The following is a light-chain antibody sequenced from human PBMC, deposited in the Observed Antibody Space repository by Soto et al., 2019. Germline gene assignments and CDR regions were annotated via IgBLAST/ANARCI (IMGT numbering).Light chain of an antibody. V-gene: IGKV3-15*01. CDR3: QKYNSWPLT. CDR2: SSS. Sequence: EIVMTQYPATLSVSPGERATLSCRASQTVSNNLAWYQQKPGQAPRLLFYSSSTRATGVPARFSGSRSGTDFTLTISSLQSEDFAVYYCQKYNSWPLTFGGGKKVETK. CDR1: QTVSNN. J-gene: IGKJ4*01.